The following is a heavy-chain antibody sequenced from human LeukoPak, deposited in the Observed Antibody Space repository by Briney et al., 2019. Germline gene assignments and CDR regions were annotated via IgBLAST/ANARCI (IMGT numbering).Heavy chain of an antibody. CDR2: IYYSRSS. CDR3: ARKLAFGVVVIHGGAFDI. CDR1: GASISSSNYY. Sequence: PSETLSLTCTVSGASISSSNYYWGRIRQPPGKGLEWIGTIYYSRSSYYNPSLKSRLTMSVDTSKNRFSLKLSSVTAADTAVYYCARKLAFGVVVIHGGAFDIWGQGTMVTVPS. J-gene: IGHJ3*02. V-gene: IGHV4-39*01. D-gene: IGHD3-3*01.